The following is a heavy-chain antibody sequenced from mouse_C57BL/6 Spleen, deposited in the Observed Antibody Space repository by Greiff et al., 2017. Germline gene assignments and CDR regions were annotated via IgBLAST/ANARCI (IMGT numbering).Heavy chain of an antibody. CDR1: GFTFNNTY. V-gene: IGHV14-3*01. CDR3: ARGGTTWAY. D-gene: IGHD2-14*01. Sequence: VQLKESVAELVRPGASVKLSCTASGFTFNNTYMHWVKQRPDQGLEWIGRIHPANGNTKYAPKFQGKAPITADTSSNTAYLQLSGLTSEDTAIYYCARGGTTWAYWGQGTTLTVSS. J-gene: IGHJ2*01. CDR2: IHPANGNT.